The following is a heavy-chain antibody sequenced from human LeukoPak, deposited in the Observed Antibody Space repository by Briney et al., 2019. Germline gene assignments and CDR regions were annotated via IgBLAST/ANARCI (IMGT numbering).Heavy chain of an antibody. Sequence: ASVTVSCKASGYTFTGYYMHWVRQAPGQGLEWMGWINPNSGGTNYAQKFQGRVTMTRDTSISTAYMELSRLRSDDTAVYYCARPDRYCSGGSCYPYYFDYWGQGTLVTVSS. J-gene: IGHJ4*02. D-gene: IGHD2-15*01. CDR1: GYTFTGYY. V-gene: IGHV1-2*02. CDR2: INPNSGGT. CDR3: ARPDRYCSGGSCYPYYFDY.